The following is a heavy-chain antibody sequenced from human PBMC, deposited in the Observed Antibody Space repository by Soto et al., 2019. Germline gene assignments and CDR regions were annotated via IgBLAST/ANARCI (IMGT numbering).Heavy chain of an antibody. CDR3: ARDRGPSGGYCRYWFVP. J-gene: IGHJ5*02. V-gene: IGHV1-69*05. CDR1: GGTFSSYA. CDR2: IIPIFGTA. D-gene: IGHD2-21*01. Sequence: QVQLVQSGAEVKKPGSSVKVSCKASGGTFSSYAISWVRQAPGQGLEWMGEIIPIFGTANYAQKFQGRVTITPNGSTSTAYRELSSLRSEDTAVYYCARDRGPSGGYCRYWFVPWGQGTLVTFSS.